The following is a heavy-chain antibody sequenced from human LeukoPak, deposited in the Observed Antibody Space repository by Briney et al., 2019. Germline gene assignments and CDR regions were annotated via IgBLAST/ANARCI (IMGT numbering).Heavy chain of an antibody. J-gene: IGHJ6*02. Sequence: PGGSLRLSCVASGFSVATYDMYWVRQAAGRGLEWVSAIGTNHDTYYLGSVKGRFTISRENAKNSFSLQMNYLRVEDTAVYYCTREWRGIASHYDGMDVWGQGATVTVSS. CDR2: IGTNHDT. D-gene: IGHD6-6*01. CDR1: GFSVATYD. CDR3: TREWRGIASHYDGMDV. V-gene: IGHV3-13*01.